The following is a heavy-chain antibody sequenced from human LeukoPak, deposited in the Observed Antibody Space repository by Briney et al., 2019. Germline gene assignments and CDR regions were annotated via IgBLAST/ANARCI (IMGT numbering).Heavy chain of an antibody. CDR3: ARDLGGSPVLMVDAFDI. J-gene: IGHJ3*02. Sequence: GGSLRPSCAASGFTFSSYSMNWVRQAPGKGLEWVSYISCSSSTIYYADSVKGRFTISRDNAKNSLYLQMNSLRAEDTAVYYCARDLGGSPVLMVDAFDIWGQGTMVTVPS. D-gene: IGHD2-15*01. V-gene: IGHV3-48*01. CDR1: GFTFSSYS. CDR2: ISCSSSTI.